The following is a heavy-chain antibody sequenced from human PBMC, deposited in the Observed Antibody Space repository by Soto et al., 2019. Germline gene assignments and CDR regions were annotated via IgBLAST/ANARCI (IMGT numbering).Heavy chain of an antibody. D-gene: IGHD2-15*01. Sequence: ASVKVSCKASGYTFTSYAMHWVRQAPGQRLEWMGWINAGNGNTKYSQKFQGRVTITRDTSASTAYMELSSLRSEDTAVYYCARDWCFVGYCSGDPYFDYWGQGTLVTVSS. CDR1: GYTFTSYA. J-gene: IGHJ4*02. CDR3: ARDWCFVGYCSGDPYFDY. V-gene: IGHV1-3*01. CDR2: INAGNGNT.